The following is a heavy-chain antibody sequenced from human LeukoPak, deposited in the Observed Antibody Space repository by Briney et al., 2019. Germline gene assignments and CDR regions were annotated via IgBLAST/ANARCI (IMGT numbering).Heavy chain of an antibody. D-gene: IGHD3-3*01. Sequence: ASVKVSCKASGYTFTGYYMHWVRQAPGQGLEWMGWINPNSGGTNYAQKFQGRVTMTRDTSISTAYMDLSRLISDDTAVYYCGRLGYDFWSGYHPFDYWGQGTLVTVSS. V-gene: IGHV1-2*02. CDR3: GRLGYDFWSGYHPFDY. CDR2: INPNSGGT. CDR1: GYTFTGYY. J-gene: IGHJ4*02.